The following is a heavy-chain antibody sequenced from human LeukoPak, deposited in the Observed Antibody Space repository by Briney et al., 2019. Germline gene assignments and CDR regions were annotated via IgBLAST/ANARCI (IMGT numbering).Heavy chain of an antibody. J-gene: IGHJ4*02. D-gene: IGHD1-26*01. CDR1: GGSFSGYY. CDR2: INHSGST. CDR3: ARRSDSGSDDGEDYFDS. Sequence: SETLSLTCAVYGGSFSGYYWSWIRQPPGKGLEWIGEINHSGSTNYNPSLKSRVTISVDTSKNQFSLKLSSVTAADTAVYFCARRSDSGSDDGEDYFDSWGQGTLVTVSS. V-gene: IGHV4-34*01.